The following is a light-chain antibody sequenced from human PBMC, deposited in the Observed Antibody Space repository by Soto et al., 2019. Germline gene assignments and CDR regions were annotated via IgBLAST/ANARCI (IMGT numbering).Light chain of an antibody. J-gene: IGKJ1*01. Sequence: IQLTQSPSTLPASVGDRVTLTCRASQSISNWLAWYQQKPGTAPKLLIYHASILETAVPSRFSGNGSGTEFTLTISSLQPGDFATYNCQQYRTYSFGQGTKVDIK. CDR1: QSISNW. CDR3: QQYRTYS. CDR2: HAS. V-gene: IGKV1-5*01.